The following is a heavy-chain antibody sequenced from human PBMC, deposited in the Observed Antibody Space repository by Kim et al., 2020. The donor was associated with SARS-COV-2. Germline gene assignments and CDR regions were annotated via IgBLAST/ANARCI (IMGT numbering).Heavy chain of an antibody. CDR1: GGSFSGYY. CDR3: ARGGSDDILTGYPIAVAGPFDY. CDR2: INHSGST. J-gene: IGHJ4*02. Sequence: SETLSLTCAVYGGSFSGYYWSWIRQPPGKGLEWIGEINHSGSTNYNPSLKSRVTISVDTSKNQFSLKLSSVTAADTAVYYCARGGSDDILTGYPIAVAGPFDYWGQGTLVTVSS. D-gene: IGHD3-9*01. V-gene: IGHV4-34*01.